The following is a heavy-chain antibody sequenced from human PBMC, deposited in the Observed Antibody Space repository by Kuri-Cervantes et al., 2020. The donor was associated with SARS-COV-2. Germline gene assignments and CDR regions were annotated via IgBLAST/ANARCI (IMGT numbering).Heavy chain of an antibody. J-gene: IGHJ3*02. V-gene: IGHV4-59*01. CDR1: GGSISSYY. CDR2: IYYSGST. Sequence: SETLSLTCTVSGGSISSYYWSWIRQPPGKGLEWIGYIYYSGSTNYNPSLKSRVTISVDTSKNQFSLKLSSVTAADTAVYYCARLVRGGPRAGAFDIWGQGTMVTVSS. D-gene: IGHD3-10*01. CDR3: ARLVRGGPRAGAFDI.